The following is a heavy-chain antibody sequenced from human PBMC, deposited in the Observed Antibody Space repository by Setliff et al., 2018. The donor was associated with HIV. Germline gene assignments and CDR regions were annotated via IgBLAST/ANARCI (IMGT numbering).Heavy chain of an antibody. D-gene: IGHD3-3*01. Sequence: GGSLRLSCEASGFTFSSYAMSWVRQAPGKGLEWVSYISSSDTTIYYVDSVKGRFTISRDNAKNSLYLQMNSLRAEDTAVYYCAREDWRGMDVWGQGTTVTVSS. CDR1: GFTFSSYA. V-gene: IGHV3-48*04. CDR2: ISSSDTTI. J-gene: IGHJ6*02. CDR3: AREDWRGMDV.